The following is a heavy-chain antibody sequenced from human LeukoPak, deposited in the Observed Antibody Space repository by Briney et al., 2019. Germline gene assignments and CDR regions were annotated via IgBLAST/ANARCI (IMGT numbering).Heavy chain of an antibody. CDR2: INTNTGNP. CDR1: GYTFTSYA. Sequence: ASVKVSCKASGYTFTSYAMNWVRQAPGQGLEWIGWINTNTGNPTYAQGFTGRFVFSLDTSVSTAYLQISSPKAEDTAVYYCARDKAGIAAAGINYWGQGTLVTVSS. J-gene: IGHJ4*02. CDR3: ARDKAGIAAAGINY. D-gene: IGHD6-13*01. V-gene: IGHV7-4-1*02.